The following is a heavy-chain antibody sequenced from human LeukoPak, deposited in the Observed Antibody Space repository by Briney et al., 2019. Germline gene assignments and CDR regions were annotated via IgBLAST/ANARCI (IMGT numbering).Heavy chain of an antibody. CDR3: AREIRYFDWLDSYYGIDV. V-gene: IGHV3-48*04. J-gene: IGHJ6*02. Sequence: PGGSLRLSCAASGFTFSSYSMNWVRQAPGKGLEWVSYISSSSSTIYYADSVKGRFTISRDNAKNSLSLQMNSLRAEDTAVYYCAREIRYFDWLDSYYGIDVWGQGTTVTVSS. D-gene: IGHD3-9*01. CDR1: GFTFSSYS. CDR2: ISSSSSTI.